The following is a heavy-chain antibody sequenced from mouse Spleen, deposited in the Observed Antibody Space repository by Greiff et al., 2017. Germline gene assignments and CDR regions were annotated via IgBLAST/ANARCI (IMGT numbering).Heavy chain of an antibody. CDR3: VRDLTADY. CDR1: GFTFTRHW. V-gene: IGHV1-64*01. CDR2: IHPNSGST. Sequence: QVQLKQPGAEVVKPGSSVRLSCKASGFTFTRHWLHWMKQRPGQGLEWVGMIHPNSGSTNYNEKFRSKATLTVDKSSSTAYMQLSSLTSDDSADYYCVRDLTADYWGPGTTLTVSS. J-gene: IGHJ2*01. D-gene: IGHD4-1*01.